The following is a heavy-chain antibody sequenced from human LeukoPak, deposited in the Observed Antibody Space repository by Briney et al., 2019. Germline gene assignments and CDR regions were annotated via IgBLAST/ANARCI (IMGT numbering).Heavy chain of an antibody. CDR2: IYYSGST. V-gene: IGHV4-30-4*01. CDR3: QSRYLEWLLEY. J-gene: IGHJ4*02. D-gene: IGHD3-3*01. Sequence: SETLSLTCTVSGGSISSGDYYWSWIRQPPGKGLEWIGYIYYSGSTYYTPSLKSRVTMSVDTSKNQFSLKLSSVTAADTAVYYCQSRYLEWLLEYWGQGTLVTVSS. CDR1: GGSISSGDYY.